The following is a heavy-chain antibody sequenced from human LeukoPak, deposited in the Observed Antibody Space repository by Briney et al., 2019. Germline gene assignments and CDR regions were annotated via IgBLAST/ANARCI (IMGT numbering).Heavy chain of an antibody. D-gene: IGHD3-10*01. CDR1: GGSISSYY. Sequence: SETLSLTCTVSGGSISSYYWSWIRQPPGKGLEWIGYIYYSGSTNYNPSLKSRVTISVDTSKNQFSLKLSSVTAADTAVYYCARRRSHYYGSSFGGWFDPWGQGTLVTVSS. J-gene: IGHJ5*02. CDR3: ARRRSHYYGSSFGGWFDP. CDR2: IYYSGST. V-gene: IGHV4-59*12.